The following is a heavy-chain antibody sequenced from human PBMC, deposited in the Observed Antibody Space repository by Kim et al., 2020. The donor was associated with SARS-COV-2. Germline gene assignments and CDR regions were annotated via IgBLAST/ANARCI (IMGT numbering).Heavy chain of an antibody. CDR2: IYYSGST. J-gene: IGHJ4*02. Sequence: SETLSLTCTVSGGSISSSSYYWGWIRQPPGKGLEWIGSIYYSGSTYYNPSLKSRVTISVDTSKNQFSLKLSSVTAADTAVYYCARPSDSSGYLIDYWGQGTLVTVSS. CDR3: ARPSDSSGYLIDY. V-gene: IGHV4-39*01. CDR1: GGSISSSSYY. D-gene: IGHD3-22*01.